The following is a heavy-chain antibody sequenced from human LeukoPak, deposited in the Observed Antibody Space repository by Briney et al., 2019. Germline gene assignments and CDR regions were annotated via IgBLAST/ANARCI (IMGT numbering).Heavy chain of an antibody. J-gene: IGHJ1*01. V-gene: IGHV4-34*01. Sequence: SETLSLTCGVYGGSFTGYYWAWLRQPPGKGLEYIGEIKHSGSTNHNPSLKSRVTMSIDTSKKQFSLNLRSVTAADTAVYYCARALDYDIGAFQHWGQGTLVTVSS. CDR1: GGSFTGYY. CDR3: ARALDYDIGAFQH. CDR2: IKHSGST. D-gene: IGHD3-9*01.